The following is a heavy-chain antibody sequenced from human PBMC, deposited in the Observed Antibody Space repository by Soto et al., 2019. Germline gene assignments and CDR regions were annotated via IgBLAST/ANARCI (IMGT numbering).Heavy chain of an antibody. CDR2: IYYSGST. D-gene: IGHD3-10*01. J-gene: IGHJ4*02. V-gene: IGHV4-61*05. Sequence: PSXTLSLTGTVSGGSISSSSYYWSRIRQPPGKGLEWIGYIYYSGSTNYNPSLKSRVTISVDTSKNQFSLKLRSVTAADTAVYYCARLWFGEPVDYWGQGTLVTVSS. CDR1: GGSISSSSYY. CDR3: ARLWFGEPVDY.